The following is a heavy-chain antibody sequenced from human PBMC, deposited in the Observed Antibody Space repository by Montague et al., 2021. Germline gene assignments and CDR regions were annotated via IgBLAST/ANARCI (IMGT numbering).Heavy chain of an antibody. V-gene: IGHV4-59*08. CDR2: MFYGGAT. D-gene: IGHD3-10*01. Sequence: SETLSLTCTVSSGSIFHAHWSWVRQPPGKGLEWLGSMFYGGATSNNPSLKSRVTMSIDTSTNQISLKLSFVTAADTAVYYCAKQDYFVSGTSYKGFDPWGQESWSPSPQ. J-gene: IGHJ5*02. CDR3: AKQDYFVSGTSYKGFDP. CDR1: SGSIFHAH.